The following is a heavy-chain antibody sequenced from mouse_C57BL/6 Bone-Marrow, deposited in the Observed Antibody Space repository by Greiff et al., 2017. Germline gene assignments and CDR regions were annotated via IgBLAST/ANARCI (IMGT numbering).Heavy chain of an antibody. D-gene: IGHD2-4*01. J-gene: IGHJ3*01. Sequence: EVKLQESGGGLVKPGGSLKLSCAASGFTFSSYAMSWVRQTPDKRLEWVATISDGGSYTYYPDNVKGRFTISRDNAKNNLYLQMSHLKSEDTAMYYCARGIYYDYDGAWFAYWGQGTLVTVSA. CDR3: ARGIYYDYDGAWFAY. CDR1: GFTFSSYA. V-gene: IGHV5-4*03. CDR2: ISDGGSYT.